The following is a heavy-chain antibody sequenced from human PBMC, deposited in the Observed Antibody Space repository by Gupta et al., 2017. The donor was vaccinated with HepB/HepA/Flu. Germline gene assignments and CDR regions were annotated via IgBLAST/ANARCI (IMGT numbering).Heavy chain of an antibody. V-gene: IGHV3-23*01. D-gene: IGHD3-3*02. J-gene: IGHJ6*03. Sequence: EVLLLESGGALVKAGGCQRLSFGVCGFTFGGNAMAWVRQAPGKGAEWVAGIGSDLRTQYGDSVSGRFTISRDIAKNTVYLQMHSLRPDDTAIYYCAKDLHFWSAMDVWGKGTTVIVSS. CDR1: GFTFGGNA. CDR2: IGSDLRT. CDR3: AKDLHFWSAMDV.